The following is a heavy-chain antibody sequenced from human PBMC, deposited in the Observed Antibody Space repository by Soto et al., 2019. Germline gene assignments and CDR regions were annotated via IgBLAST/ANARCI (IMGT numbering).Heavy chain of an antibody. D-gene: IGHD2-2*02. J-gene: IGHJ6*02. CDR2: IDPSDSYT. Sequence: EVQLVQSGAEVKKPGESLRISCKGSGYSFTSYWISWVRQMPGKGLEWMGRIDPSDSYTNYSPSFQGHVTISADKSISTAYRRWSSLKASDTAMYYCARGRDQLLYGYYYYGMDVCGQGTTVTVSS. CDR1: GYSFTSYW. CDR3: ARGRDQLLYGYYYYGMDV. V-gene: IGHV5-10-1*03.